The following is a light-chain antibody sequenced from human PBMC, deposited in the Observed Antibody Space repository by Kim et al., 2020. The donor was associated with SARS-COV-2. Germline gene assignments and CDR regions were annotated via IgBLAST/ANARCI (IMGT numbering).Light chain of an antibody. CDR1: QGISDW. J-gene: IGKJ2*01. V-gene: IGKV1-12*01. CDR2: EAS. Sequence: DIQMTQSPSSVSASVGDRVNITCRASQGISDWLAWYQHKPGTVPKLLIYEASTLQSGVPSRFSGSGSGTDFTLTINSLQPEDFATYYCQQGRSFPYTFGQGTKLEI. CDR3: QQGRSFPYT.